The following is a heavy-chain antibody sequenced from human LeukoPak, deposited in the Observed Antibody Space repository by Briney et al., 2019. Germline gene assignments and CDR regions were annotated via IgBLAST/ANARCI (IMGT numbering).Heavy chain of an antibody. V-gene: IGHV3-7*01. D-gene: IGHD3-10*01. CDR1: GFTFSSYW. CDR3: ARWRGSGSYYNRLDY. J-gene: IGHJ4*02. Sequence: GGSLRLSCAASGFTFSSYWMSWVRQAPGKGLEWVANIKQDGSEKYYVDSVKGRFTISRDNAKNSLYLQMNSLRAEDAAVYYCARWRGSGSYYNRLDYWGQGTLVTVSS. CDR2: IKQDGSEK.